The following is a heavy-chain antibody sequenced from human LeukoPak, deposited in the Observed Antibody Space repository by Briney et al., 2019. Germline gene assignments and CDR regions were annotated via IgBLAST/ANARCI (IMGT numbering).Heavy chain of an antibody. CDR3: ARDDGYCSSTSCYDFDY. D-gene: IGHD2-2*03. CDR2: ISSSSSYI. V-gene: IGHV3-21*01. Sequence: GGSLRLSCAASGFTFSSYSMNWVRQAPGKGLEWVSSISSSSSYIYYADSVKGRFTISRDNAKNSLYLQMNSLRAEDTAVYYCARDDGYCSSTSCYDFDYWGQGTLVTVSS. J-gene: IGHJ4*02. CDR1: GFTFSSYS.